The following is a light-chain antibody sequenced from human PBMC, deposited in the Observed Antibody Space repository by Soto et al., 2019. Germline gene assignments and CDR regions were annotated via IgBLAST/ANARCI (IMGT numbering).Light chain of an antibody. CDR3: QQYNTYPLT. CDR1: QSISTW. CDR2: KAS. V-gene: IGKV1-5*03. J-gene: IGKJ4*01. Sequence: DIQMTQSPSTLSASVGDRVTITCRASQSISTWLDWYQQKPGKAPKLLIYKASSLESGVPSRFSGSGSGTEFTITISSLQPDDFATYYCQQYNTYPLTFGGGTTVEIK.